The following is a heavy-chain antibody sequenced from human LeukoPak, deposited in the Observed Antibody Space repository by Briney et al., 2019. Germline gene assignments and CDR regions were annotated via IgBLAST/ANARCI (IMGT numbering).Heavy chain of an antibody. J-gene: IGHJ4*02. D-gene: IGHD2-15*01. V-gene: IGHV3-7*01. CDR2: VKQDGSEK. Sequence: GGSLRLSCAASGFIFSSHWMSWVRQAPGKGLEWVANVKQDGSEKNYVDSVKGRFTISRDNAKNSLFPQMNSLRAEDTAIYYCARSLWPEDYWGQGILVTVSS. CDR3: ARSLWPEDY. CDR1: GFIFSSHW.